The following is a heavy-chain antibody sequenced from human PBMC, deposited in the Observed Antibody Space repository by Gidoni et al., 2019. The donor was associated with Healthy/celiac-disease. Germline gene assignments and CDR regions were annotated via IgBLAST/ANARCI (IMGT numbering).Heavy chain of an antibody. J-gene: IGHJ4*02. Sequence: QVQLQESGPGLVKPSETLSLTCAVSGYSISSGYYWGWIRQPPGKGLEWIGSIYHSGSTYYNPSLKSRVTISVDTSKNQFSLKLSSVTAADTAVYYCARDYDSSGYLGYWGQGTLVTVSS. CDR1: GYSISSGYY. D-gene: IGHD3-22*01. V-gene: IGHV4-38-2*02. CDR3: ARDYDSSGYLGY. CDR2: IYHSGST.